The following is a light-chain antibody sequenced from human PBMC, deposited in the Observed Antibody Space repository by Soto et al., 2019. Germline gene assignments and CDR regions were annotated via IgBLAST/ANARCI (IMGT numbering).Light chain of an antibody. J-gene: IGLJ2*01. CDR2: EVS. V-gene: IGLV2-14*01. CDR3: SSYTAGATL. CDR1: STDIGPFNY. Sequence: QSVLTQPASVSGSPGQSITISCTGTSTDIGPFNYVSWYQQHPGKAPKLIIYEVSNRPSGVSDRFSGSKSGITASLTISGLHGDDEAHYHCSSYTAGATLFGGGTKLTVL.